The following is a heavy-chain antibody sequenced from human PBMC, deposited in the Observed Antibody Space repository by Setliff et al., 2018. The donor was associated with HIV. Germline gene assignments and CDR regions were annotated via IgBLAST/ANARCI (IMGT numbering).Heavy chain of an antibody. Sequence: ASVKVSCKASGYTFTGYYMHWVRQAPGQGLEWMGWINPNSGDTNYAQKFQGRVTMTTDTSISTAYMELNSLTLDDTAVYYCARDLGYSSSSGWFDPWGQGTLVTVSS. D-gene: IGHD6-6*01. CDR3: ARDLGYSSSSGWFDP. V-gene: IGHV1-2*02. CDR1: GYTFTGYY. J-gene: IGHJ5*02. CDR2: INPNSGDT.